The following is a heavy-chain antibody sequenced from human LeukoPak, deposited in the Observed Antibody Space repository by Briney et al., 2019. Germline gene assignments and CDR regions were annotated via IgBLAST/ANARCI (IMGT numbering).Heavy chain of an antibody. CDR2: IYYSGST. J-gene: IGHJ6*03. Sequence: SETLSLTCTVSGGSISSYYWSWIRQPPGKGLEWIGYIYYSGSTNYNPSLKSRVTISVDTSKNQFSLKLSSVTAADTAVYYCARDRAYCGGDCYPALSRYYMDVWGKGTTVTVSS. D-gene: IGHD2-21*02. CDR1: GGSISSYY. V-gene: IGHV4-59*01. CDR3: ARDRAYCGGDCYPALSRYYMDV.